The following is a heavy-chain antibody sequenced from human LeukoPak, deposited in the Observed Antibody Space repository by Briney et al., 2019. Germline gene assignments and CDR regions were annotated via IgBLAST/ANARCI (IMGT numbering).Heavy chain of an antibody. CDR3: ARDPGTTTSHPFDP. CDR1: GFTFSSYE. D-gene: IGHD4-17*01. Sequence: GGSLRLSCAASGFTFSSYEMNWVRQAPGKGLEWVSYISSSGSTIYYADSVKGRFTISRDNAKNSLYLQMNSLRAEDTAVYYCARDPGTTTSHPFDPWGQGTLVTVSS. CDR2: ISSSGSTI. J-gene: IGHJ5*02. V-gene: IGHV3-48*03.